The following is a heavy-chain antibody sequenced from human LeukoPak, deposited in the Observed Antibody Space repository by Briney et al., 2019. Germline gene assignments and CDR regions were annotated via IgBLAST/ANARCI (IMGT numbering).Heavy chain of an antibody. V-gene: IGHV4-59*01. CDR1: GGAINSSY. J-gene: IGHJ5*02. CDR3: AREREEITMIRGVIIKMRWFDP. Sequence: SETLSLTCTVSGGAINSSYWSWIRQPPGKGLEWVGYIYSSGRTNYNPSLQSRVTISVDTSRNKFSLELNSVTAADTAIYYCAREREEITMIRGVIIKMRWFDPWGQGTLVTVSS. CDR2: IYSSGRT. D-gene: IGHD3-10*01.